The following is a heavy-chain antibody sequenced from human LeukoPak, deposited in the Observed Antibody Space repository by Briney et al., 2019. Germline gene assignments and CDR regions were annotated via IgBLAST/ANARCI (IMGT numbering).Heavy chain of an antibody. D-gene: IGHD3-16*01. V-gene: IGHV1-8*03. J-gene: IGHJ3*01. CDR1: ENTFTDYD. CDR3: ARVRYDYVWGSPPAFDL. Sequence: ASVKVSCKTSENTFTDYDINWARQATGQGLEWMGWMNFNSGKTGYVQRFQGRVTITRNTSISTAYMELSSLRSEDTAVYYCARVRYDYVWGSPPAFDLWGQGTMVTVSS. CDR2: MNFNSGKT.